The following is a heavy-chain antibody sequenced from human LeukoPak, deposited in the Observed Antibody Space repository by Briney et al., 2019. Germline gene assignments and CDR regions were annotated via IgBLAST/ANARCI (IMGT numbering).Heavy chain of an antibody. CDR3: ARNGPGYCSSTSCYGEGPFDY. J-gene: IGHJ4*02. CDR1: GYTFTGYY. D-gene: IGHD2-2*01. Sequence: GASVKVSCKASGYTFTGYYMHWVRQAPGQGLEWMGWINPNSGGTNYAQKFQGRVTMTSDTSISTAYMELSRLRSDDTAVYYCARNGPGYCSSTSCYGEGPFDYWGQGTLVTVSS. V-gene: IGHV1-2*02. CDR2: INPNSGGT.